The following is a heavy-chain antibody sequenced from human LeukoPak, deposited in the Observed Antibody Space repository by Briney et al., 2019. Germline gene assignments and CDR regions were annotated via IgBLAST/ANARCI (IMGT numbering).Heavy chain of an antibody. D-gene: IGHD6-19*01. CDR2: ISWDGGST. V-gene: IGHV3-43D*03. J-gene: IGHJ6*03. Sequence: EAGGSLRLSCAASGFTFDDYAMHWVRQAPGKGLEWVSLISWDGGSTYYADSVKGRFTISRDNSKNSLYLQMNSLRAEDTALYYCAKGGQWLVQGGYYMDVWGKGTTVTVSS. CDR1: GFTFDDYA. CDR3: AKGGQWLVQGGYYMDV.